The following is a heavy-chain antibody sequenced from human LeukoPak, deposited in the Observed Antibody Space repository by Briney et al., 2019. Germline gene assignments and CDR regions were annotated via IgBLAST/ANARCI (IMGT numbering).Heavy chain of an antibody. CDR1: VYTFTSNY. CDR3: ARDNSVLDEAWWFNP. Sequence: ASVKVSCKSFVYTFTSNYMHWVRQAPGQGPEWMGVISPSGGSTTYAQKFQGRVTLTRDMYTSTDYLELSSLRSEDTAVYYCARDNSVLDEAWWFNPWGQGTLVTVSS. V-gene: IGHV1-46*01. CDR2: ISPSGGST. D-gene: IGHD4/OR15-4a*01. J-gene: IGHJ5*02.